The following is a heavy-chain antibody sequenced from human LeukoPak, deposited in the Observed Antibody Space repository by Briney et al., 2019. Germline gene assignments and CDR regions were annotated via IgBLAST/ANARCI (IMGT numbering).Heavy chain of an antibody. Sequence: QAGGSLRLSCAASGFTFSGYWMHWARQSPGKGLVWVSCISGDGSDTRYADSVKGRFTISRDNAKNTLYLQMNSLRAEDTAIYYCAKDREWELLQNYFDYWGQGTLVTVSS. D-gene: IGHD1-26*01. V-gene: IGHV3-74*01. J-gene: IGHJ4*02. CDR2: ISGDGSDT. CDR1: GFTFSGYW. CDR3: AKDREWELLQNYFDY.